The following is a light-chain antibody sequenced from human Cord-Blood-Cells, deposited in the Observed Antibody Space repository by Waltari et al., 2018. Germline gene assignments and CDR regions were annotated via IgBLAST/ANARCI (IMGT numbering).Light chain of an antibody. J-gene: IGLJ2*01. CDR3: AAWDDSLNGVV. V-gene: IGLV1-44*01. CDR1: SSNIGSIS. CDR2: SNN. Sequence: QSVLTQPPSASGTPGQRVTISCSGRSSNIGSISVHWYQQLPGTAPKLLTYSNNQRPSGVPDRFSGSKSGTSASLAISGLQSEDEADYYCAAWDDSLNGVVFGGGTKLTVL.